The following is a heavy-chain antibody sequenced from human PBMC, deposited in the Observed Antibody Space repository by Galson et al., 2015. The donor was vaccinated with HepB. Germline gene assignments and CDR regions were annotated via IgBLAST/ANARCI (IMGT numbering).Heavy chain of an antibody. Sequence: SLRLSCAASGFNFDAYAMHWVRQAPGKGLEWLSLISYDGSNIYYADSVRGRFTIYRDSSKNMLYLQMNSLRAEDTAVYYCARDINYDFWSGYYIVGAGFDPWGQGTLVTVSS. CDR1: GFNFDAYA. CDR3: ARDINYDFWSGYYIVGAGFDP. CDR2: ISYDGSNI. V-gene: IGHV3-30*03. J-gene: IGHJ5*02. D-gene: IGHD3-3*01.